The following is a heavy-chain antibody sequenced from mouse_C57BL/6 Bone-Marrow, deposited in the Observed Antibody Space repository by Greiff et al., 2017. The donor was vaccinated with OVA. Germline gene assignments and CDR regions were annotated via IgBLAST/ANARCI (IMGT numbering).Heavy chain of an antibody. V-gene: IGHV5-12*01. CDR3: ARRGYYGSSYVYYYAMDY. J-gene: IGHJ4*01. CDR1: GFTFSDYY. D-gene: IGHD1-1*01. CDR2: ISNGGGST. Sequence: EVKLVESGGGLVQPGGSLKLSCAASGFTFSDYYMYWVRQTPEKRLEWVAYISNGGGSTYYPDTVKGRFTISRDNAKNTQYLQMSRLKSEDTAMYYCARRGYYGSSYVYYYAMDYWGQGTSVTVSS.